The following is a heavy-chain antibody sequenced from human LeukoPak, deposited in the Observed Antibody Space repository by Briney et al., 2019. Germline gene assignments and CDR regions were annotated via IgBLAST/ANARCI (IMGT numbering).Heavy chain of an antibody. Sequence: SETLSVTCTVSGDSISDNYWSWIRQPPGKGLEWIGYVYHSGTTDYNPSLKSRVTISVDTSKNQFSLKLTSVTAADTAVYYCVRHTLDYYDSSGYYYSHHYFDNWGQGTLVTVSS. J-gene: IGHJ4*02. V-gene: IGHV4-59*08. D-gene: IGHD3-22*01. CDR1: GDSISDNY. CDR3: VRHTLDYYDSSGYYYSHHYFDN. CDR2: VYHSGTT.